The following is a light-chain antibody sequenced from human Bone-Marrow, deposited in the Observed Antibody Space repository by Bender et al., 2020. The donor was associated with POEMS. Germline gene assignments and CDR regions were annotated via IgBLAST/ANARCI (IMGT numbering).Light chain of an antibody. V-gene: IGLV2-8*01. J-gene: IGLJ3*02. CDR3: SSYAGNNNFV. Sequence: QSALTQPPSASGSPGQSVTVSCTGTSSDVGAYESVSWFQHHPGKAPKLMIYEDTKRPSGVPDRFSGSKSGNTASLTVSGLQTEDEANYYCSSYAGNNNFVFGGGTKLTVL. CDR2: EDT. CDR1: SSDVGAYES.